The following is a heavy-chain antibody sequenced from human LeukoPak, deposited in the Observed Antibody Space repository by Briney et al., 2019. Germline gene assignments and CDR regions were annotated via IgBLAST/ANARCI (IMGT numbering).Heavy chain of an antibody. D-gene: IGHD5-24*01. V-gene: IGHV1-18*01. Sequence: ASVKVPCKASGYTFTSYGISWVRQAPGQGLEWMGWISAYNGNTNYAQKLQGRVTMTTDTSTSTAYMELRSLRSDDTAVYYCAGTLSDIRDGYNYWFDRWGQGTLVTVSS. J-gene: IGHJ5*02. CDR1: GYTFTSYG. CDR2: ISAYNGNT. CDR3: AGTLSDIRDGYNYWFDR.